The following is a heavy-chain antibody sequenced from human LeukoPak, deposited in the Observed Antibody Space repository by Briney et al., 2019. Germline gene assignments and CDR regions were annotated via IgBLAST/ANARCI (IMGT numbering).Heavy chain of an antibody. D-gene: IGHD6-13*01. CDR2: IYSGGST. CDR3: AREGFFIAAVRGNAFDI. J-gene: IGHJ3*02. Sequence: QPSETLSLTCTVSNVSISSSSYNWGWIRQPPGKGLEWVSVIYSGGSTYDADSVKGRFTISRDNAENSLYLQMNSLRAEDTAVYYCAREGFFIAAVRGNAFDIWGQGTMVTVSS. V-gene: IGHV3-53*01. CDR1: NVSISSSSYN.